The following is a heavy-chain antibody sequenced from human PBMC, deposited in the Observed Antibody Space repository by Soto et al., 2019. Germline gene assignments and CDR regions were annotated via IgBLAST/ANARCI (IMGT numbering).Heavy chain of an antibody. CDR3: ARTTLRSYYQGYGMDV. D-gene: IGHD1-26*01. J-gene: IGHJ6*02. CDR2: IIPIFGTA. Sequence: QVQLVQSGAEVKKPGSSVKVSCKASGGTFSSYAISWVRQAPGQGLEWMGGIIPIFGTANYAQKFQGRVTITXAECTXXAYMELSSLRSEDTAVYYCARTTLRSYYQGYGMDVWGQGTTVTVSS. CDR1: GGTFSSYA. V-gene: IGHV1-69*05.